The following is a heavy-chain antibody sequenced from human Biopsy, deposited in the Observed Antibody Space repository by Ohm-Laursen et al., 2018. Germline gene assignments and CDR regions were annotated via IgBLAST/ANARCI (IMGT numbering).Heavy chain of an antibody. CDR3: AADADGYYTEFDY. V-gene: IGHV1-69*04. CDR2: IVPILGHL. D-gene: IGHD3-3*01. CDR1: GGPSSNYA. J-gene: IGHJ4*02. Sequence: ASVKVSCKASGGPSSNYAFSWVRQAPGQGLEWVGRIVPILGHLNYTQRFQGRVSITADKSTTYVYMELSRLTSGDTAVYYCAADADGYYTEFDYWGPGTLVTVSS.